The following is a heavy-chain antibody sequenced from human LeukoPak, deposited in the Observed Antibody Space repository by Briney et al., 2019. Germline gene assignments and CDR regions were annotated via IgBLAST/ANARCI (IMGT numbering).Heavy chain of an antibody. CDR1: GFTFSSYA. CDR2: ICGSGGST. D-gene: IGHD5-12*01. CDR3: ATSILGCSGYGNIDV. V-gene: IGHV3-23*01. J-gene: IGHJ6*03. Sequence: GGSLRLSCAASGFTFSSYAMSWVRQAPAKGLEWVSGICGSGGSTYYADSVKGRFTISRDNSKDTLYVQMNSLVAADTAANYCATSILGCSGYGNIDVWGRGTTVTVSS.